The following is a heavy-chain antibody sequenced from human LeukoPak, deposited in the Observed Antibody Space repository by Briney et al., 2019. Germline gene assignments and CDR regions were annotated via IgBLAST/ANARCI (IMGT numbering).Heavy chain of an antibody. V-gene: IGHV3-21*04. CDR3: AKFRGSSSWYGGDYFDY. D-gene: IGHD6-13*01. CDR1: GFTFSSYS. Sequence: PGGSLRLSCAASGFTFSSYSMNWVRQAPGKGLEWVSSISSSSSYIYYADSVKGRFTISRDNAKNSLYLQMNSLRAEDTAVYYCAKFRGSSSWYGGDYFDYWGQGTLVTVSS. CDR2: ISSSSSYI. J-gene: IGHJ4*02.